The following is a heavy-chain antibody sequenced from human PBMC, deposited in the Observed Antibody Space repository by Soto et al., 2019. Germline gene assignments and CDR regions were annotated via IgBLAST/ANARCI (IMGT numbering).Heavy chain of an antibody. CDR1: GGSISSYY. J-gene: IGHJ3*02. CDR2: IYYSGST. Sequence: SETLSLTCTVSGGSISSYYWSWIRQPPGKGLEWIGYIYYSGSTNYNPSLKSRVTISVDTSKNQFSLKPSSVTAADTAVYYCARDLGYYDSSGYYSNDAFDIWGQGTMVTVSS. CDR3: ARDLGYYDSSGYYSNDAFDI. V-gene: IGHV4-59*01. D-gene: IGHD3-22*01.